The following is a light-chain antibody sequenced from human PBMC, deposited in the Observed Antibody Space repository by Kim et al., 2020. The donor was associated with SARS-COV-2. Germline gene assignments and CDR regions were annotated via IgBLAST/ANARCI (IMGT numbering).Light chain of an antibody. J-gene: IGLJ2*01. CDR2: KDT. Sequence: SPGQTARITCSGDALPKEYVYWYQQKPGQAPVLVIYKDTERPSGIPERFSGSSSGTTVTLTISGVQAEDEADYYCQSADTSGSYTVFGGGTQLTVL. V-gene: IGLV3-25*03. CDR1: ALPKEY. CDR3: QSADTSGSYTV.